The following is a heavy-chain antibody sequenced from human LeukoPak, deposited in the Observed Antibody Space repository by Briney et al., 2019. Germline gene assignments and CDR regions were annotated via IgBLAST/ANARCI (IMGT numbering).Heavy chain of an antibody. CDR1: GYTFTGYY. D-gene: IGHD3-10*01. CDR2: ITPNSGGT. CDR3: ARDPSTILLWFGEEGDY. Sequence: ASVKVSCTASGYTFTGYYMHWVRQAPGQGLEWMGWITPNSGGTNYAQKFQGRVTMTRDTSISTAYMELSRLRSDDTAVYYCARDPSTILLWFGEEGDYWGQGTLVTVSS. V-gene: IGHV1-2*02. J-gene: IGHJ4*02.